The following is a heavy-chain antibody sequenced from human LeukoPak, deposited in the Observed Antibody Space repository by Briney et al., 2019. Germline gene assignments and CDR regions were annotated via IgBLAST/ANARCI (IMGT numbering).Heavy chain of an antibody. CDR2: IRPDGSEK. Sequence: GGSPRLSCAASGFSFSSYWMRWVRQAPGKGLEWVANIRPDGSEKDYVDSVKGRFTISRDNAKNSLYLQMNSLRAGDTAVYYCARDSSGYFDYWGQGTLVTVSS. V-gene: IGHV3-7*01. J-gene: IGHJ4*02. CDR1: GFSFSSYW. D-gene: IGHD3-22*01. CDR3: ARDSSGYFDY.